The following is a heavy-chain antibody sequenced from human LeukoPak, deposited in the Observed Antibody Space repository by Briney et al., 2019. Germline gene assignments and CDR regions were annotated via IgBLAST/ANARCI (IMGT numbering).Heavy chain of an antibody. CDR1: GFTFSTYW. D-gene: IGHD3-22*01. CDR2: IHTDGRST. J-gene: IGHJ4*02. Sequence: GGSLRLSCVASGFTFSTYWMHCVRQVPGKGLVWVSHIHTDGRSTSYADSVKGRFTISRDNAKNTLYLQMNSLSVEDTAVYYCARDLYDSSCYAYWGQGTLVTVSS. V-gene: IGHV3-74*01. CDR3: ARDLYDSSCYAY.